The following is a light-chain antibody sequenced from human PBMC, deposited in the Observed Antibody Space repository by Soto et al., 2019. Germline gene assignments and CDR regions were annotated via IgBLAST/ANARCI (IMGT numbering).Light chain of an antibody. J-gene: IGKJ1*01. CDR3: QHYYNWPRT. Sequence: EIVMTQSPATLSVSPGERATLSCRASQSVSSNLAWYQQKPGQAPRILIYGASTRATGIPARFSGSGSWTEFTLTITSLQSEDFAVYYCQHYYNWPRTFGQGTKVQIK. V-gene: IGKV3-15*01. CDR1: QSVSSN. CDR2: GAS.